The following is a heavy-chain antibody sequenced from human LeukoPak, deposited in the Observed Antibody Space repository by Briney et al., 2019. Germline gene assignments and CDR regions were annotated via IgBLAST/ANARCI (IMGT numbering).Heavy chain of an antibody. CDR1: GYTFTGYY. Sequence: GASVKVSCKASGYTFTGYYMHWVRQAPGQGLEWMGGINPIFGTANYAQKFQGRVTITADESTSTAYMELSSLRSEDTAVYYCARGLGLPLLIDYYYGMDVWGQGTTVTVSS. V-gene: IGHV1-69*13. CDR3: ARGLGLPLLIDYYYGMDV. J-gene: IGHJ6*02. CDR2: INPIFGTA. D-gene: IGHD3-16*01.